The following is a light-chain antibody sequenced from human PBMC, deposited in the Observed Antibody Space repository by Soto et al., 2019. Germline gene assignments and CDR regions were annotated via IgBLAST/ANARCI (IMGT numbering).Light chain of an antibody. V-gene: IGLV2-8*01. CDR2: EVT. J-gene: IGLJ3*02. Sequence: QSALTQPPSASGSPGQSVTISCTGTSSDVGGYNYVSWYQQDPGKAPKLMIYEVTKRPSGVPDRFSGSKSGNTAFLTVSGVLAEDEADYYCSSHAGINNVVFGGGTKLTVL. CDR3: SSHAGINNVV. CDR1: SSDVGGYNY.